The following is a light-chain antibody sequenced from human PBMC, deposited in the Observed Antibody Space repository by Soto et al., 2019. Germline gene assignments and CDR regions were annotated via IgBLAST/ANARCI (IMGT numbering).Light chain of an antibody. CDR2: DAS. CDR3: QQRSNWPPWT. J-gene: IGKJ1*01. V-gene: IGKV3-11*01. Sequence: IVLTPSPGTLSLSPADRATLSCRASQSVSSYLAWYQQKPGQAPRLLIYDASNRATGIPARFSGSGSGTDFTLTISSLEPEDFAVYYCQQRSNWPPWTFGQGTKVDIK. CDR1: QSVSSY.